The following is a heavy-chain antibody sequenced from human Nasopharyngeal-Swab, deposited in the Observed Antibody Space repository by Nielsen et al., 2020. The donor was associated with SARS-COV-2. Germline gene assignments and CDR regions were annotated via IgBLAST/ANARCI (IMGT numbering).Heavy chain of an antibody. J-gene: IGHJ6*02. CDR3: ARDEGAIVVVAAAISYYYYYGMDV. V-gene: IGHV1-18*01. D-gene: IGHD2-15*01. CDR1: GYTFTSYG. CDR2: ISAYNGNT. Sequence: ASVKVSCKASGYTFTSYGISWVRQAPGQGLEWMGWISAYNGNTNYAQKLQGRVTMTTDTSTSTAYMELRSLRSDDTAVYYCARDEGAIVVVAAAISYYYYYGMDVWGQGTTVTVSS.